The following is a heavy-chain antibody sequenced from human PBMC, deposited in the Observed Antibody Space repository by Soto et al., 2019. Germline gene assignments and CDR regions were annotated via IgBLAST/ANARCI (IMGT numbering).Heavy chain of an antibody. CDR1: GFTFSNYA. Sequence: QVQLVESGGGVVQPGRSLKLSCAASGFTFSNYAIHWVRQAPGKGLERVAGIASDGKDKRYADSVKGRFTISRDNSNNTVYLQMNSLRGVDTSVYYGGKEGAIAAADYFFDYWGQGSLVTVSS. D-gene: IGHD6-13*01. V-gene: IGHV3-30*18. CDR2: IASDGKDK. CDR3: GKEGAIAAADYFFDY. J-gene: IGHJ4*02.